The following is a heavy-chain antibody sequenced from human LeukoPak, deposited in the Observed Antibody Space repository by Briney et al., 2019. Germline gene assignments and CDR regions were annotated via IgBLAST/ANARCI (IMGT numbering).Heavy chain of an antibody. D-gene: IGHD1-26*01. CDR1: GFTFSSYW. CDR3: ARGGSYLSAFDI. Sequence: QSGGSLRLSCAASGFTFSSYWMSWVRQAPGKGLEWVANIKQDGSEKYYVDSVKGRFTISRDNSKNTLYLQMNSLRAEDTAVYYCARGGSYLSAFDIWGQGTMVTVSS. CDR2: IKQDGSEK. V-gene: IGHV3-7*03. J-gene: IGHJ3*02.